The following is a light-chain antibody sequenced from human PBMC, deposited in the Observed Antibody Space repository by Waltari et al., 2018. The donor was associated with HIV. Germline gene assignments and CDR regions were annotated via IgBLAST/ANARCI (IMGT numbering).Light chain of an antibody. CDR1: QRISSY. CDR3: QQFINWPYT. Sequence: EIVMTQSPATLSVSPGERATLSCRASQRISSYLAWYQQRPGQAPRLLIYSASTRATGIPARFSGSGSGTEFTLTNSSLQPEDFSVYFCQQFINWPYTFGQGTKLEIK. J-gene: IGKJ2*01. V-gene: IGKV3-15*01. CDR2: SAS.